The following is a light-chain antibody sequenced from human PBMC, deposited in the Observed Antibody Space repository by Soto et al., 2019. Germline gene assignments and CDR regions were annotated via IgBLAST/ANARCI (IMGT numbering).Light chain of an antibody. V-gene: IGKV3-11*01. CDR2: YAS. Sequence: EIVLTQSPATLSLSPGERATLSCRASQSVSSSLGWYQHIPGQAPRLLIYYASNRATVIPARFSGSWSGTDFTLTISSLEPEDFAVYYCQQRGNWPRTFGQGTKVDIK. CDR3: QQRGNWPRT. J-gene: IGKJ2*01. CDR1: QSVSSS.